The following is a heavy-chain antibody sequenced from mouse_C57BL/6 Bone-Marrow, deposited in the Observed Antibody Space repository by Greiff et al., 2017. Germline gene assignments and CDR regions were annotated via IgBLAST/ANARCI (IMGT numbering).Heavy chain of an antibody. CDR3: AKSHCGSGCDYYAMDY. D-gene: IGHD1-1*01. Sequence: QVQLQQSDAELVKPGASVTISCKASGYTFTDHTIHWMKQRPEQGLEWIGYIYPRDGSTKYNEKFKGKATLTADKSSSTAYMQLNSLTSEDSAVYFCAKSHCGSGCDYYAMDYWGQGTSVTVSS. CDR1: GYTFTDHT. J-gene: IGHJ4*01. V-gene: IGHV1-78*01. CDR2: IYPRDGST.